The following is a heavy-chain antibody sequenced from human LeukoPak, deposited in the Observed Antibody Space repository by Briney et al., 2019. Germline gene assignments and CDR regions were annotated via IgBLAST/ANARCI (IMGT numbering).Heavy chain of an antibody. CDR2: LRYDGSNK. V-gene: IGHV3-30*02. D-gene: IGHD1-14*01. J-gene: IGHJ3*02. CDR1: GFTFNTYG. Sequence: GGSLRLSCAASGFTFNTYGMHWVRQAPGKGLEWVAFLRYDGSNKYHADSVKGRFTISRDNSKNTLYLQMNSLRAEDTAVYYCAKGRSRPAGEFDIWGQGTMVTVSS. CDR3: AKGRSRPAGEFDI.